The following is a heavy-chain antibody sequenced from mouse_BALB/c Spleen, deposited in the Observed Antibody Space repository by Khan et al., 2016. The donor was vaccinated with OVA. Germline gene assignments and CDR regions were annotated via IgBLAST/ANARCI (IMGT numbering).Heavy chain of an antibody. V-gene: IGHV1-5*01. D-gene: IGHD2-12*01. CDR3: TRGGYSSFAY. J-gene: IGHJ3*01. CDR2: IFPGNSDT. Sequence: VQLQQSGTVLARPGASVKMSCKASGYIFTSYLIHWVKQRPGQGLDWIGDIFPGNSDTTYNQKFKDKAELTAGTSASTAYMALSSLTNEDAAVYYSTRGGYSSFAYWGQGTLVTVSA. CDR1: GYIFTSYL.